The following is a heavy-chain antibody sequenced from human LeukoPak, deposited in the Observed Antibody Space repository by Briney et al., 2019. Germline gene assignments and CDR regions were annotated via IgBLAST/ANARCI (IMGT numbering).Heavy chain of an antibody. V-gene: IGHV3-30*01. CDR2: ISYDGSNK. CDR1: GFTFSSYA. J-gene: IGHJ4*02. D-gene: IGHD3-10*01. CDR3: ARRLGVGMVRGVTLDY. Sequence: GRSLRLSCAASGFTFSSYAMHWVRQAPGKGLEWVAVISYDGSNKYYADSVKGRFTISRDNSKNTLYLQMNSLRAEDTAVYYCARRLGVGMVRGVTLDYWGQGTLVTVSS.